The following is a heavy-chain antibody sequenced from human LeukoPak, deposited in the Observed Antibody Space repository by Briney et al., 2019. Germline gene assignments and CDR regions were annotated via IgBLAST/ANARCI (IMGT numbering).Heavy chain of an antibody. Sequence: ASVKVSCKASGYTFTSHGISWVRQAPGQGLEWMGWISAYNGNTDYAQKVQGRVTMATDTSTSTAYMELRSLRSDGTAVYYCARDQGSKGFDCWGQGTLVTVSS. CDR3: ARDQGSKGFDC. CDR2: ISAYNGNT. CDR1: GYTFTSHG. J-gene: IGHJ4*02. V-gene: IGHV1-18*01.